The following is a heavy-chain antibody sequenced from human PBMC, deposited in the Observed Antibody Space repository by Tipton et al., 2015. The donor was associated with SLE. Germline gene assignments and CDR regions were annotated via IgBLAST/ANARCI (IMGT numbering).Heavy chain of an antibody. D-gene: IGHD3-3*01. CDR2: IYHSGST. CDR3: ARGTSYYNSLY. CDR1: GGSISSGDYY. Sequence: TLSLTCTVSGGSISSGDYYWSWIRQPPGKGLEWIGSIYHSGSTYYNPSLKSRVTISVDTSKNQFSLKLSSVTAADTAVYYCARGTSYYNSLYWGQGTLVTV. J-gene: IGHJ4*02. V-gene: IGHV4-39*07.